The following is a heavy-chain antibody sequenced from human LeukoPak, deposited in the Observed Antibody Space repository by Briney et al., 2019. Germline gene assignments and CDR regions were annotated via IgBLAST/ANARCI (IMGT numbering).Heavy chain of an antibody. D-gene: IGHD1-26*01. CDR1: GFTFDDYG. CDR2: INWNGGST. J-gene: IGHJ4*02. CDR3: ARVRSGELLWGYYFDY. Sequence: QSGGSLRLSCAAAGFTFDDYGMSWVRQAPGKGLEWVSGINWNGGSTGYADSVKGRFTISRDNAKNSLYLQMNSLRAKDTALYYCARVRSGELLWGYYFDYWGQGTLVTVSS. V-gene: IGHV3-20*04.